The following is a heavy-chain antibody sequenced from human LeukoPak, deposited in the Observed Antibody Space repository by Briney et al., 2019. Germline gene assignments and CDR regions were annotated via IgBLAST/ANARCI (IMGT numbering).Heavy chain of an antibody. Sequence: GGSLRLSCVVSGFTFSNYGMNWVRQAPGKGLEWISHISSSSSSIYYADSVKGRFTSSRDNAKNSLYLQMNSRRDDDTAVYYCTSAAVAGTVYWGQGTLVTVSS. D-gene: IGHD6-19*01. CDR1: GFTFSNYG. CDR3: TSAAVAGTVY. CDR2: ISSSSSSI. V-gene: IGHV3-48*02. J-gene: IGHJ4*02.